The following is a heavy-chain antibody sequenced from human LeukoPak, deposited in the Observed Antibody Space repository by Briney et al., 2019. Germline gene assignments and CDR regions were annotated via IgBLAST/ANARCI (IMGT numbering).Heavy chain of an antibody. Sequence: PSETLSLTCSVSGGSISSYDWSWIRQPPGKGLEWIGYIYHSGNTNYNPSLKSRITMSVDTSKNQISLKLNSVTAADTAVYYCAKVRSAGSGSYFSYYFDNWGQGTLVTVSS. V-gene: IGHV4-59*01. J-gene: IGHJ4*02. D-gene: IGHD3-10*01. CDR3: AKVRSAGSGSYFSYYFDN. CDR1: GGSISSYD. CDR2: IYHSGNT.